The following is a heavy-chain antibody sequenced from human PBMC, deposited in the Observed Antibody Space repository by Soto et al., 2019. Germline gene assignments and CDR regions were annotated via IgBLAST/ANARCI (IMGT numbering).Heavy chain of an antibody. Sequence: QLQLQESGPGLVKPSETLSLTCTVSGGSISSSSYYWGWIRQPPGKGLEWIGSIYYSGSTYYNPSLKSRVTISVDTAKNQFSLKLSSVTAADTAVYYCARRRDYGDRYFDYWGQGTLVTVSS. CDR1: GGSISSSSYY. V-gene: IGHV4-39*01. J-gene: IGHJ4*02. D-gene: IGHD4-17*01. CDR3: ARRRDYGDRYFDY. CDR2: IYYSGST.